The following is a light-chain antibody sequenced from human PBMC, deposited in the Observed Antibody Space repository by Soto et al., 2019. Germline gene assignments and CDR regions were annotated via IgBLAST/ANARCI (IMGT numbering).Light chain of an antibody. CDR2: DAS. CDR3: KQCYRTPN. J-gene: IGKJ5*01. Sequence: DIQITQSPSSVSASVGDTVTITFLASQAVSTWLAWYQQKAGKAPKLLIYDASTLQSGVPSRFSGSGSGTDFTLTISSLQPEDFATYYCKQCYRTPNFGQGTRLEIK. CDR1: QAVSTW. V-gene: IGKV1-12*01.